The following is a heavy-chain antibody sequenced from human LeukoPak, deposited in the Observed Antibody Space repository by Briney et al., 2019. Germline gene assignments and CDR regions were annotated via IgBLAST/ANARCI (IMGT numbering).Heavy chain of an antibody. CDR2: ISGSGDRT. CDR3: AKANLGTYFDY. Sequence: GGSLRLSCTASGFTFGDHSLGWVRQAPGKGLEWVSVISGSGDRTYYADSVKGRFTISRDNSKNTLYLQMNSLRAEDTAVYYCAKANLGTYFDYWGQGTLVTVSS. V-gene: IGHV3-23*01. CDR1: GFTFGDHS. J-gene: IGHJ4*02. D-gene: IGHD7-27*01.